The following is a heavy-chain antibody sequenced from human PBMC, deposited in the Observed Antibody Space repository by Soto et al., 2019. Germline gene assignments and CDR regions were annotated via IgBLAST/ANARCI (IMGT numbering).Heavy chain of an antibody. Sequence: QVQLVESGGGVVQPGRSLRLSCAASGFTFSGYGMHRVRQAPGKGLEWVAVIWYDGSNENYADTVKGRFTISRDNSKNTLYLQMNSLRDEDTAVYYCARRFSSGWYADYWGQGTLVTVSS. CDR3: ARRFSSGWYADY. CDR2: IWYDGSNE. V-gene: IGHV3-33*01. CDR1: GFTFSGYG. J-gene: IGHJ4*02. D-gene: IGHD6-19*01.